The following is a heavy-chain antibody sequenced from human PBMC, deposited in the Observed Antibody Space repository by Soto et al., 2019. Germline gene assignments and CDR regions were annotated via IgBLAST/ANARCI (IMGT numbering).Heavy chain of an antibody. CDR1: GGSFSGYY. V-gene: IGHV4-34*01. D-gene: IGHD5-18*01. CDR2: INHSGST. Sequence: PSETLSLTCAVYGGSFSGYYWSWIRQPPGKGLEWIGEINHSGSTNYNPSLKSRVTISVDTSKNQFSLKLSSVTAADTAVYYCARGGSLSWIQIWLRLGDYYCMDVWGQGTTGPVSS. CDR3: ARGGSLSWIQIWLRLGDYYCMDV. J-gene: IGHJ6*02.